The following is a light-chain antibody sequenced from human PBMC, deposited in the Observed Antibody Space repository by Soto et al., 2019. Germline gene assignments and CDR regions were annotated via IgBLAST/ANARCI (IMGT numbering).Light chain of an antibody. V-gene: IGKV1-39*01. CDR1: QSISSY. CDR2: AAS. J-gene: IGKJ2*01. CDR3: HQSYSTPPHT. Sequence: DIQMTQSPSSLSASVGDRVTITCRASQSISSYLNWYQQKPGKAPKLLIYAASSLQSGVPSRFSGSGSGTDFTLTISSLQPEDFATYYCHQSYSTPPHTFGQGTKLEIK.